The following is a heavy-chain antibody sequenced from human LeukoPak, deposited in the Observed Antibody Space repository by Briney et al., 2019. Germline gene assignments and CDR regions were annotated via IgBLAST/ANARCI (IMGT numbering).Heavy chain of an antibody. CDR3: ARATLFRGAQIDP. J-gene: IGHJ5*02. CDR1: GASISSGDYL. CDR2: IYYSGST. Sequence: SETLSLTCTVSGASISSGDYLWSWIRQPPGMGLEWIGNIYYSGSTNYNASLKSRVTISIDTSKNQFSLNLSTVTAADTAAYFCARATLFRGAQIDPWGQGTLVTVSS. V-gene: IGHV4-30-4*01. D-gene: IGHD3-10*01.